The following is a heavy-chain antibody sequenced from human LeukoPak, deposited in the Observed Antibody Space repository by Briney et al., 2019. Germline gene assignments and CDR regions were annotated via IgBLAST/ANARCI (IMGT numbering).Heavy chain of an antibody. D-gene: IGHD2-15*01. V-gene: IGHV4-59*08. Sequence: PSETLSLTCTVFGGSISTYYLTWVRQPPGKGLEWIGHISHNGNTDYSPSLKSRLTMSVDTSKNQYSLKLSDVTAADTAVYYCARRRIYYGMDVWGQGTTVTVCS. J-gene: IGHJ6*02. CDR1: GGSISTYY. CDR2: ISHNGNT. CDR3: ARRRIYYGMDV.